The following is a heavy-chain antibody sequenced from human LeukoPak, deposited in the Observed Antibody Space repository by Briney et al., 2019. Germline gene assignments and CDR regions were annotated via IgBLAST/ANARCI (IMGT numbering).Heavy chain of an antibody. Sequence: ASVKVSCKASGYIFINSGISWVRQAPGQGLEWMGWIRGSNGDTNYAENLQGRVTVTTDTSTSTAYMELRSLRSDDTAVYYCARYITVGATYQHFDYWGQGTLVTVSS. V-gene: IGHV1-18*01. J-gene: IGHJ4*02. D-gene: IGHD1-26*01. CDR3: ARYITVGATYQHFDY. CDR2: IRGSNGDT. CDR1: GYIFINSG.